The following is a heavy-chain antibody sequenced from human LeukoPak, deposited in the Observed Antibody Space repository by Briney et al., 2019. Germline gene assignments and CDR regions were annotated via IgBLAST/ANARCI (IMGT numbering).Heavy chain of an antibody. Sequence: QPGGSLRLSCAASGFTFSSYGMHWVRQAPGKGLEWVAVIWYDGSNKYYADSAKGRFTISRDNSKNTLYLQMNSLRAEDTAVYYCARASWELRPSGYFDYWGQGTLVTVSS. CDR2: IWYDGSNK. D-gene: IGHD1-26*01. CDR1: GFTFSSYG. V-gene: IGHV3-33*01. J-gene: IGHJ4*02. CDR3: ARASWELRPSGYFDY.